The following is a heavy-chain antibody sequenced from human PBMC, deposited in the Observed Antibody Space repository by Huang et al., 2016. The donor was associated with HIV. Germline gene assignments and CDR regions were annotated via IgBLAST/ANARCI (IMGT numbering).Heavy chain of an antibody. CDR1: GFSFANYG. V-gene: IGHV3-30-3*01. Sequence: QVQLVESGGGVVQPGRSLRLSCAASGFSFANYGMHWVRPAPGKRLEWVTFISNDGSSRYYADSVKGRFTISRDNFKNALYLQMNRLRGDDTAVYYCTREYTVAGAFDLWGQGTMVTVSS. CDR3: TREYTVAGAFDL. D-gene: IGHD5-12*01. J-gene: IGHJ3*01. CDR2: ISNDGSSR.